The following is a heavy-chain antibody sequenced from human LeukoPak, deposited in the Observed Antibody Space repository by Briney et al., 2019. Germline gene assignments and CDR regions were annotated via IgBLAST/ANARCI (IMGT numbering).Heavy chain of an antibody. D-gene: IGHD4-17*01. V-gene: IGHV3-33*06. CDR2: IWYDGSNK. Sequence: GGSLRLSCAASGFTFSSYGMHWVRQAPGKGLEWVAVIWYDGSNKYYADSVKGRFTISRDNSKNTLYLQMNSLRVEDTAVYYCAKGMATVTPIDYWGQGTLVTVSS. J-gene: IGHJ4*02. CDR3: AKGMATVTPIDY. CDR1: GFTFSSYG.